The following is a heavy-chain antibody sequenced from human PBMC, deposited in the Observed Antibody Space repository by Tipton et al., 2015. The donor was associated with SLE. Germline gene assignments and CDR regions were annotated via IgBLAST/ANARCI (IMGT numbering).Heavy chain of an antibody. CDR1: GYTFSNYG. J-gene: IGHJ4*02. D-gene: IGHD1-1*01. CDR2: ISAYNGNT. V-gene: IGHV1-18*01. Sequence: QSGAEVKKPGASVKVSCKASGYTFSNYGITWVRQAPGQGLEWMGWISAYNGNTNYGHGRVTLTTDTSTSTAYMELWSLTPDDTAVYYCARTYNYAGFDYWGQGTLVTVSP. CDR3: ARTYNYAGFDY.